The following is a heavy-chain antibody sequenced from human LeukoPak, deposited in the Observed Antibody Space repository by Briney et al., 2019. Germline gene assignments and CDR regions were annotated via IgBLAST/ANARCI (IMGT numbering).Heavy chain of an antibody. D-gene: IGHD6-13*01. J-gene: IGHJ4*02. Sequence: SETLSLTCAVYGGSFSGYYWSWIRQPPGKGLEWIGEINHSGSTNYNPSLKGRVTISVDTSKNQFSLKLSSVTAADTAVYYCARRIGYSSRRGFDYWGQGTLVTVSS. V-gene: IGHV4-34*01. CDR3: ARRIGYSSRRGFDY. CDR1: GGSFSGYY. CDR2: INHSGST.